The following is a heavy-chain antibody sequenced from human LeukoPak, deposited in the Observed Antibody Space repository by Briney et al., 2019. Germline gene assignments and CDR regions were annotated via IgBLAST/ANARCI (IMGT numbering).Heavy chain of an antibody. CDR3: ARDAAAAGYLSYYYYYMDT. D-gene: IGHD6-13*01. CDR2: ISGSGGST. J-gene: IGHJ6*03. CDR1: GFTFGSFA. V-gene: IGHV3-23*01. Sequence: GGSLRLSCAASGFTFGSFAMSWVRQAPGKGLEWVSSISGSGGSTYYADSVKGRFTISRDNSKNTLYLQMNSLRAEDTAMYYCARDAAAAGYLSYYYYYMDTWGKGTTVTVSS.